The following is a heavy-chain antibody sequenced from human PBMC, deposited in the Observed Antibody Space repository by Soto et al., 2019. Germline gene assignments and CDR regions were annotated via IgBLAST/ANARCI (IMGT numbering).Heavy chain of an antibody. CDR2: ISYDGSNK. D-gene: IGHD3-3*01. CDR1: GFTFSSYG. CDR3: ARIRGLGDFWSGYFRYGTDV. V-gene: IGHV3-30*03. Sequence: GGSLRLSCAASGFTFSSYGMHWVRQAPGKGLEWVAVISYDGSNKYYADSVKGRFTISRDNSKNTLYLQMNSLRAEDTAVYYCARIRGLGDFWSGYFRYGTDVWGQGTTVTVSS. J-gene: IGHJ6*02.